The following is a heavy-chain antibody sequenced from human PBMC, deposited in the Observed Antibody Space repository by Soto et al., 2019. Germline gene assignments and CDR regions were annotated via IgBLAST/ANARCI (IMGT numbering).Heavy chain of an antibody. Sequence: VGSLRLSCTDSGFAFTDYNINWVRQAPGKGLEWVSSIGLSGGYIYYADSVKGRFTISRDSAKNSVYLQMNSLRAEDTALYYCARMSVVGRRDYYYGMDVWGQGTTVTVSS. D-gene: IGHD6-6*01. V-gene: IGHV3-21*01. CDR1: GFAFTDYN. CDR3: ARMSVVGRRDYYYGMDV. J-gene: IGHJ6*02. CDR2: IGLSGGYI.